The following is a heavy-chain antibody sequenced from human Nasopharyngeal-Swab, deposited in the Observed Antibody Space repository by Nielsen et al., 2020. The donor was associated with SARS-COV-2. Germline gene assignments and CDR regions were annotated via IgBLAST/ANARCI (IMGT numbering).Heavy chain of an antibody. CDR3: GSVFDI. V-gene: IGHV3-74*01. J-gene: IGHJ3*02. Sequence: GESLKISCDASGVTFNNYWMHWVRQAPGKGLVWVSGIDGDGIRTFYADSVKGRFTVSRDNAKNTLYLQMNSLRVEDTAVYYCGSVFDIWGHGTMVTVSS. CDR2: IDGDGIRT. CDR1: GVTFNNYW.